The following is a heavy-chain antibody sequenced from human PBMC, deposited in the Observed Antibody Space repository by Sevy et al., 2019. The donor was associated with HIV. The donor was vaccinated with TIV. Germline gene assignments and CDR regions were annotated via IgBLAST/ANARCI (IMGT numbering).Heavy chain of an antibody. CDR1: GVSVSPYY. V-gene: IGHV4-59*02. CDR2: SGST. J-gene: IGHJ4*02. Sequence: SETLSLTCTVSGVSVSPYYWAWIRQPPGKGLECVAFSGSTNYKPSLKSRATTSVDTSKNQFSLKLSSVTAADTAIYYCARGGPNQQQLDYFDHWGQGTLVTVSS. D-gene: IGHD1-1*01. CDR3: ARGGPNQQQLDYFDH.